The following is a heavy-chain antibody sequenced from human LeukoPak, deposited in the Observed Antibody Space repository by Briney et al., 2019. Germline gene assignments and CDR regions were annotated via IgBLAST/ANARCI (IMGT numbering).Heavy chain of an antibody. Sequence: PGGSLRLSCAASGFALSSHWMTWVRQVPGKGLEWVSGISWNSDSIRYADSVKGRFTISRDNAKNSLYLQMNSLRAEDTALYYCAKDILGGDYYDSSGAFDIWGQGTMVTVSS. CDR2: ISWNSDSI. CDR1: GFALSSHW. V-gene: IGHV3-9*01. D-gene: IGHD3-22*01. CDR3: AKDILGGDYYDSSGAFDI. J-gene: IGHJ3*02.